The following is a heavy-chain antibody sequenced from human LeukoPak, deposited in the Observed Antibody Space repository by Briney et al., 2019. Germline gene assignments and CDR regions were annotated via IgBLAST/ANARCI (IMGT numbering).Heavy chain of an antibody. Sequence: ASVKVSCKASGGTFSSYASSWVRRAPGQGLEWMGGIIPIFGTANYAQKFQGRVTITADESTSTAYMELSSLRSEDTAVYYCARDYAGATTGYFDYWGQGTLVTVSS. CDR3: ARDYAGATTGYFDY. J-gene: IGHJ4*02. D-gene: IGHD1-26*01. CDR1: GGTFSSYA. CDR2: IIPIFGTA. V-gene: IGHV1-69*01.